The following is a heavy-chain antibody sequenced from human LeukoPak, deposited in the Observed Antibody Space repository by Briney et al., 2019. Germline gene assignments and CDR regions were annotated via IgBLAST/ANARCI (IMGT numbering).Heavy chain of an antibody. Sequence: ASVKVSCKASGYTFTSYGISWVRQAPGQGLEWMGWISAYNGNTNYAQKLQGRVTMTTDTSTSAAYMELRSLRSDDTAVYYCARSPPYSSSSGLWFGELLLYWGQGTLVTVSS. V-gene: IGHV1-18*01. D-gene: IGHD3-10*01. J-gene: IGHJ4*02. CDR3: ARSPPYSSSSGLWFGELLLY. CDR2: ISAYNGNT. CDR1: GYTFTSYG.